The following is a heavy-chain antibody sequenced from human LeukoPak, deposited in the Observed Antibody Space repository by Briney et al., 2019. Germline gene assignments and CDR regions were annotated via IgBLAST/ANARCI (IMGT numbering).Heavy chain of an antibody. CDR2: IIPIFGTA. Sequence: SVKVSCKASGGTFSSYAITWVRQAPGQGLEWMGGIIPIFGTANYAQKFQGRVTITADESTSTAYMELSSLRSEDTAVYYCAAEAYDSSGYYYRSVDYWGQGTLVTVSS. D-gene: IGHD3-22*01. CDR1: GGTFSSYA. J-gene: IGHJ4*02. CDR3: AAEAYDSSGYYYRSVDY. V-gene: IGHV1-69*13.